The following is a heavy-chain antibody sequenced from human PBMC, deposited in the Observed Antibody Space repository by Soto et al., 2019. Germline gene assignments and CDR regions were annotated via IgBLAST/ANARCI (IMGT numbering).Heavy chain of an antibody. CDR2: ISSSGSII. Sequence: PGGSLRLSCAASGFTFSDYYMSWIRQAPGKGLEWVSDISSSGSIIYYADSVKGRFTISRDNAKNSLYLQMNSLRAEDTAVYYCARYDSSGYYWPYYYYGMDLWGQGTTVTVSS. D-gene: IGHD3-22*01. J-gene: IGHJ6*02. V-gene: IGHV3-11*04. CDR3: ARYDSSGYYWPYYYYGMDL. CDR1: GFTFSDYY.